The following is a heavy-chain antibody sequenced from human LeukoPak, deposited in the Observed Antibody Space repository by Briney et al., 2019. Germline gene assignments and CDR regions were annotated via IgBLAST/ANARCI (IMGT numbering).Heavy chain of an antibody. CDR2: ISFTGGT. V-gene: IGHV4-59*01. Sequence: SETLSLTCTVSSGSISNSYWNWIRQPPGKGLEWIGQISFTGGTTYNPSLDSRVTISLDTSKHQFSLRLTSVTAADTAVYFCARAAKFDFGSETYSYFAYRGQGSLVTVSS. D-gene: IGHD3-10*01. CDR1: SGSISNSY. J-gene: IGHJ4*02. CDR3: ARAAKFDFGSETYSYFAY.